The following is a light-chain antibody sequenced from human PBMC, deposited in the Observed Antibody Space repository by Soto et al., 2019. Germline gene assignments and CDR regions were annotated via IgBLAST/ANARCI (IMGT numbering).Light chain of an antibody. CDR2: RAS. V-gene: IGKV1-5*03. J-gene: IGKJ2*01. CDR3: QQYDSSVYT. Sequence: DIQMTQSPSTLSASVGDRVTITCRASQSISSWLAWYQQKPGKAPKLLIYRASSLGSGVPSRFSGSGSGTAVTLTISSLQPDDFATYYCQQYDSSVYTFGQGTKLEIK. CDR1: QSISSW.